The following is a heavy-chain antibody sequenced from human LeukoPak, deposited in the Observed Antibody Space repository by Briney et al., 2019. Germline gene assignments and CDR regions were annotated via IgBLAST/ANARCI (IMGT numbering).Heavy chain of an antibody. D-gene: IGHD3-22*01. V-gene: IGHV4-4*07. CDR3: ARELTYYYDSSGLIDY. CDR1: GGSISSYY. J-gene: IGHJ4*02. Sequence: PSETLSLTCTVSGGSISSYYWSWIRQPAGKGLEWIGRIYTSGSTNYNPSLKSRVTMSVDTSKNQFSLKLSSVTAADTAVYYCARELTYYYDSSGLIDYWGQGTLVTVSS. CDR2: IYTSGST.